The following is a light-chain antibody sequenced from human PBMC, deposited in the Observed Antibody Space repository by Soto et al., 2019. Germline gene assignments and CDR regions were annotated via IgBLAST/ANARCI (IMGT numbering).Light chain of an antibody. CDR2: ATS. Sequence: DIQMTQSPSSLSASVGDRVTITCRASRSISTCLDWYQQKPGKAPKLLIYATSTLQSGVPSRFSGSGSGTDFTLTIGSLQPEDFAGYYCQQTYINPFTFGGGTTVEIK. V-gene: IGKV1-39*01. CDR3: QQTYINPFT. CDR1: RSISTC. J-gene: IGKJ4*01.